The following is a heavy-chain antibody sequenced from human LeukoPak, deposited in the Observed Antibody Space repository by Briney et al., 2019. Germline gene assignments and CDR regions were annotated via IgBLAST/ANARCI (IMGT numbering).Heavy chain of an antibody. Sequence: GGSLRLSCAASGFTFSNYGMHWVRQAPGKGLEWVSVIYSGGSTYYADSVKGRFTISRDNSKNTLYLQMNSLRAEDTAVYYCARNWYYDILTGSQGDYWGQGTLVTVSS. D-gene: IGHD3-9*01. CDR2: IYSGGST. CDR1: GFTFSNYG. J-gene: IGHJ4*02. CDR3: ARNWYYDILTGSQGDY. V-gene: IGHV3-66*01.